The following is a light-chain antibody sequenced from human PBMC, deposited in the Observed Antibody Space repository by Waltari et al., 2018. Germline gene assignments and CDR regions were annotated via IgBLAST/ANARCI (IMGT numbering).Light chain of an antibody. V-gene: IGLV4-69*01. CDR1: SGHSNYA. CDR3: QTWGTGIVI. CDR2: LNSDGSH. J-gene: IGLJ2*01. Sequence: QLVLTQSPSASASLGASVKPTCTLSSGHSNYAIAWHQQLPEKGPRCLMKLNSDGSHNKGDGVPDRFSGSSSGAERYLTISSLQSEDEADYYCQTWGTGIVIFGGGTRLTVL.